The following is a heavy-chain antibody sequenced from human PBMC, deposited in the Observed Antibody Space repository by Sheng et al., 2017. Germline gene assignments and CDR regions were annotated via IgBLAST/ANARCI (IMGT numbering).Heavy chain of an antibody. CDR2: ISPGHGDT. CDR1: GYSFNGYG. D-gene: IGHD1-26*01. CDR3: GRDYYHIVGAPGY. J-gene: IGHJ4*02. V-gene: IGHV1-18*04. Sequence: QVQLVQSGNEVKRPGASMKVSCKASGYSFNGYGITWVRQAPGQGLEWMGWISPGHGDTHLSQNFQGRLTLTTDTATSTAYMELRSLTSDDTAVYYCGRDYYHIVGAPGYWGQGTLVTVSS.